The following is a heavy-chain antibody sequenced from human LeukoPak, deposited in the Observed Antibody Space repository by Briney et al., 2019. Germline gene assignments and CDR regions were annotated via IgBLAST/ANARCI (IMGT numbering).Heavy chain of an antibody. D-gene: IGHD6-13*01. J-gene: IGHJ4*02. CDR1: GYTFTSYG. CDR2: ISAYNGNT. V-gene: IGHV1-18*01. Sequence: ASVTVSCKPSGYTFTSYGISWVRPAPGQGLEWMGWISAYNGNTNYAQKLQGRVTMTTDTSTSTAYMELRSLRSDDTAVYYCARVYSAAAGADYWGQGTLVTVSS. CDR3: ARVYSAAAGADY.